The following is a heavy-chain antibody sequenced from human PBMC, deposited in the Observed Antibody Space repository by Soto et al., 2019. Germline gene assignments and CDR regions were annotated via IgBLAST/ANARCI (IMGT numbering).Heavy chain of an antibody. V-gene: IGHV1-24*01. CDR1: GYTLTELS. Sequence: ASVKVSCKVSGYTLTELSMHWVRQAPGKGLEWMGGFDPEDGETIYAQKFQGRVTMTEDTSTDTAYMELSSLRSEDTAVYYCATYSGYYSYFQHWGQGTLVTVSS. CDR2: FDPEDGET. CDR3: ATYSGYYSYFQH. J-gene: IGHJ1*01. D-gene: IGHD3-22*01.